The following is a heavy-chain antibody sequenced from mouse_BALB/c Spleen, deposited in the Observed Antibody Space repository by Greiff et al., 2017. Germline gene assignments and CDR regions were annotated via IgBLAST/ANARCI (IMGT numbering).Heavy chain of an antibody. CDR1: GFTFSSYA. D-gene: IGHD1-1*01. V-gene: IGHV5-9-4*01. CDR2: ISSGGSYT. J-gene: IGHJ4*01. CDR3: ARNYGSSPYYAMDY. Sequence: EVMLVESGGGLVKPGGSLKLSCAASGFTFSSYAMSWVRQSPEKRLEWVAEISSGGSYTYYPDTVTGRFTISRDNAKNTLYLEMSSLRSEDTAMYYCARNYGSSPYYAMDYWGQGTSVTVSS.